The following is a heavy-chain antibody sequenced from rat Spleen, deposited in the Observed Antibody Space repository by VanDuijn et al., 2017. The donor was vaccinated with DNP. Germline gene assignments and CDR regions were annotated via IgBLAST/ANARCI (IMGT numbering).Heavy chain of an antibody. CDR1: GFSLTSYD. Sequence: QVQLKESGPGLLLSSETLSLICTVSGFSLTSYDVNWVRQPPGKGLEWVGVIWSGGNTDYNSALKSRLSISRDTSKSQVFLKMNSLQTEDTAIYFCTLETSWEPPDYWGQGVMVTVSS. CDR3: TLETSWEPPDY. CDR2: IWSGGNT. V-gene: IGHV2-15*01. J-gene: IGHJ2*01. D-gene: IGHD5-1*01.